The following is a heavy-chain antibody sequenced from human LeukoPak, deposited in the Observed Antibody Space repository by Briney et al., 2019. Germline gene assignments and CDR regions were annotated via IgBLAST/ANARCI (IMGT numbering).Heavy chain of an antibody. CDR1: GFTFSSYS. D-gene: IGHD2-15*01. CDR3: ARKRLDCSGGSCYGDLDY. Sequence: GGSLRLSCAASGFTFSSYSMNWVRQAPGKGREGVPYIRGSVGLMDYADSVKGRFTISRDNAKNSLYLQMNSLRDEDTAVYYCARKRLDCSGGSCYGDLDYWGQGTLVTVSS. V-gene: IGHV3-48*02. CDR2: IRGSVGLM. J-gene: IGHJ4*02.